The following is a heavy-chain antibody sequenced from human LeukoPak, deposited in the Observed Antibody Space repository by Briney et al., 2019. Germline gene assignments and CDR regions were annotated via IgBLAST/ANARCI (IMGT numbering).Heavy chain of an antibody. D-gene: IGHD1-26*01. CDR1: GFTFYDYA. V-gene: IGHV3-9*03. CDR2: ISWNSGSI. CDR3: AKAGKVGYYYYYMDV. J-gene: IGHJ6*03. Sequence: PGGSLRLSCAASGFTFYDYAMHWVRHAPGKGLEWVSGISWNSGSIGYADSVKGRFTISRDNAKNSLYLQMNSLRAEDMALYFCAKAGKVGYYYYYMDVWGKGTTVTVSS.